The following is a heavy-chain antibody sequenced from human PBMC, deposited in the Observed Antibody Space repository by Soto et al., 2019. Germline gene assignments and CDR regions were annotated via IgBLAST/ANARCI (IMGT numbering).Heavy chain of an antibody. J-gene: IGHJ4*01. V-gene: IGHV1-69*08. Sequence: SVKVSCKASGDTFSSYFITWVRIVPIPILGTANFAQRFQGRVTITADKSATTAYMELSSLKSEDTAIYYCARHPGQWLYYFDYWGQGTLVTVSS. CDR1: GDTFSSYF. CDR2: IPILGTA. D-gene: IGHD6-19*01. CDR3: ARHPGQWLYYFDY.